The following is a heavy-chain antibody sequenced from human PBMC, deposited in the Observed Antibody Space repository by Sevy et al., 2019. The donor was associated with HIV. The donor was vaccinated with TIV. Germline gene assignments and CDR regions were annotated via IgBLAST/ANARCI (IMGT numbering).Heavy chain of an antibody. CDR2: IVPFFGTT. J-gene: IGHJ3*02. V-gene: IGHV1-69*13. Sequence: ASVKVSCKASGGTFDTYSISWLRQAPGQGLEWMGVIVPFFGTTKYARKFQGRVTITADPSTNTAYRELSSLRSEDSAVFYCARDRDITFGGGDAFDIWGQGTMVTVSS. CDR1: GGTFDTYS. CDR3: ARDRDITFGGGDAFDI. D-gene: IGHD3-16*01.